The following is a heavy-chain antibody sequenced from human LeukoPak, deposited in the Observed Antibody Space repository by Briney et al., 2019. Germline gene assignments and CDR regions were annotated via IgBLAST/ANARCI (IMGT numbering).Heavy chain of an antibody. Sequence: ASVKVSCTASGYTFTGYYMHWVRQAPGQGLEWMGWINPNSGGTNYAQKCQGRVTMTRDTSISTAYMELSRLRSDDTAVYYCARGVVVVPAAIDYWGQGTLVTVSS. CDR1: GYTFTGYY. CDR2: INPNSGGT. J-gene: IGHJ4*02. D-gene: IGHD2-2*01. CDR3: ARGVVVVPAAIDY. V-gene: IGHV1-2*02.